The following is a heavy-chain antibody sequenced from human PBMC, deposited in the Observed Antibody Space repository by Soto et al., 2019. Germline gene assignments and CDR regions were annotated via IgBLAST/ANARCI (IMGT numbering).Heavy chain of an antibody. J-gene: IGHJ6*02. Sequence: ASVKVSCKASGYTFSGYYIRWLRQAPGQGLEWMGWVNPNSGGTNYAQKFQGRVTVTRDTPTSTAYMELSRLTSDDTAVYYCARSLTEGYCTITGCYTRPLYGMDVWGQGTTVTVSS. CDR2: VNPNSGGT. V-gene: IGHV1-2*02. CDR1: GYTFSGYY. D-gene: IGHD2-2*02. CDR3: ARSLTEGYCTITGCYTRPLYGMDV.